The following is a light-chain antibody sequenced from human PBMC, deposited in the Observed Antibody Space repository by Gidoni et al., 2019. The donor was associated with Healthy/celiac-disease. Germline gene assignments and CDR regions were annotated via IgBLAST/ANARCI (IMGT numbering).Light chain of an antibody. CDR2: GAS. V-gene: IGKV3-20*01. CDR1: QSVSSSY. Sequence: ESVLTSLPGTLSFSPGERATPSCRASQSVSSSYLAWYQQKPGQAPRLLIYGASSRATGIPDRFSGSGSGTDFTLTISRLEPEDFAVYYCQQYGSSPRTFGQGTKLEIK. J-gene: IGKJ2*01. CDR3: QQYGSSPRT.